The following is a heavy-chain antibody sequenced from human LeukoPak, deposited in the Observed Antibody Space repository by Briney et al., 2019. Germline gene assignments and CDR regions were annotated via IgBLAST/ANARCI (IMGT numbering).Heavy chain of an antibody. D-gene: IGHD3-10*02. CDR3: ARAPGSYYVHGAFDI. V-gene: IGHV4-59*01. J-gene: IGHJ3*02. CDR2: IYYSGST. CDR1: GGSFSGYY. Sequence: SETLSLPCAVYGGSFSGYYWSWIRQPPGKGLDGIAYIYYSGSTNYNPSLKSRVTISVDTSKNQFSLKLSSVTAADTAVYCCARAPGSYYVHGAFDIWGQGTMVTVSS.